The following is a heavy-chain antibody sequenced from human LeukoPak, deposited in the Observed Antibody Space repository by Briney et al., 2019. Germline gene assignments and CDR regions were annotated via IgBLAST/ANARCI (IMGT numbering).Heavy chain of an antibody. CDR1: GFTFSSYW. V-gene: IGHV3-7*01. D-gene: IGHD6-19*01. Sequence: GGSLRLSCAASGFTFSSYWMSWVRQAPGKGLEWVANIKHDGSEKYYVDSVKGRFTISRDNDKKSLYLQMNSLSAEDTAVYYCATRAGYFDYWGQGTLVTVSS. CDR3: ATRAGYFDY. J-gene: IGHJ4*02. CDR2: IKHDGSEK.